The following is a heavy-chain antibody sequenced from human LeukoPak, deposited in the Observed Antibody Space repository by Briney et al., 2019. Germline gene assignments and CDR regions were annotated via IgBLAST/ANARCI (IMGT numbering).Heavy chain of an antibody. V-gene: IGHV3-66*01. Sequence: GGSLRLSCAASEFTFSRHYMSWVRQAPGKGLEWVSVIYSGGSTYYADSVKGRFTISRDNSKNTLYLQMNSLRAEDTAVYYCARDGVQLWFGGQGTLVTVSS. CDR1: EFTFSRHY. CDR3: ARDGVQLWF. D-gene: IGHD5-18*01. CDR2: IYSGGST. J-gene: IGHJ4*02.